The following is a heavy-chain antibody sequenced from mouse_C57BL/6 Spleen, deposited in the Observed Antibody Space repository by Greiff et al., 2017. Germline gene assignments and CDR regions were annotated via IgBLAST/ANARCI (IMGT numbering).Heavy chain of an antibody. CDR3: AREGNYYGSSLDY. J-gene: IGHJ2*01. D-gene: IGHD1-1*01. V-gene: IGHV1-26*01. CDR1: GYTFTDYY. CDR2: INPNNGGT. Sequence: VQLQQSGPELVKPGASVKISCKASGYTFTDYYMNWVKQSHGKSLEWIGDINPNNGGTSYNQKFKGKATLTVDKSSSTAYMELRSLTSEDSAVYYCAREGNYYGSSLDYWGQGTTLTVSS.